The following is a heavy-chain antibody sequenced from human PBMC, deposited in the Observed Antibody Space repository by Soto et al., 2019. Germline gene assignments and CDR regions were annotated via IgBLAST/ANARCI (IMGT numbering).Heavy chain of an antibody. Sequence: ASVKVSCKASGYTFTSYYMHWVRQAPGQGLEWMGIINPSGGSTSYAQKFQGRVTMTRDTSTSTVYMELSSLRSEDTAVYYCAYNYYDSSGYEVFDYWGQGTLVTVSS. CDR3: AYNYYDSSGYEVFDY. V-gene: IGHV1-46*01. CDR1: GYTFTSYY. J-gene: IGHJ4*02. D-gene: IGHD3-22*01. CDR2: INPSGGST.